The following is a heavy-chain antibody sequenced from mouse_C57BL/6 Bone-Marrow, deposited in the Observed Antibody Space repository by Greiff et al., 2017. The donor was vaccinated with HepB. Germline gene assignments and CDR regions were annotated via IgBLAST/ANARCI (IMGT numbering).Heavy chain of an antibody. CDR2: IYPGSGNT. CDR1: GYTFTDYY. CDR3: ARSGYYYGSSYFDY. Sequence: VQVVESGAELVRPGASVKLSCKASGYTFTDYYINWVKQRPGQGLEWIARIYPGSGNTYYNEKFKGKATLTAEKSSSTAYMQLSSLTSEDSAVYFCARSGYYYGSSYFDYWGQGTTLTVSS. J-gene: IGHJ2*01. D-gene: IGHD1-1*01. V-gene: IGHV1-76*01.